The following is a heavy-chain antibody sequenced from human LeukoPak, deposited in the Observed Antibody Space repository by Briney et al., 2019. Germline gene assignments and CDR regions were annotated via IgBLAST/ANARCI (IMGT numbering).Heavy chain of an antibody. J-gene: IGHJ4*02. CDR3: ARDYSSGHRGVDY. Sequence: SVKVSCKASGGTFSSYAISGVRQAPGQGLEWMGRIIPIFGTANYAQKFQGRATITTDESTSTAYMELSSLRSEDTAVYYCARDYSSGHRGVDYWGQGTLVTVSS. V-gene: IGHV1-69*05. D-gene: IGHD6-19*01. CDR1: GGTFSSYA. CDR2: IIPIFGTA.